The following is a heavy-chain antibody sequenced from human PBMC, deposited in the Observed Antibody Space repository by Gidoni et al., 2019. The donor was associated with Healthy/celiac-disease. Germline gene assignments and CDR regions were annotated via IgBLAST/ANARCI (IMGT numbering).Heavy chain of an antibody. CDR3: AKDITRESNYYYGMDV. CDR1: GFTFSSYG. J-gene: IGHJ6*02. D-gene: IGHD3-3*01. V-gene: IGHV3-30*18. Sequence: QVQLVESGGGVVQPGRYLRLSRAASGFTFSSYGMHWVRKDPGKGLEWVAVITYDGSNKYYAKAVKGLFTISRDNSKNTLYLQMNSLRAEDTAVYYCAKDITRESNYYYGMDVWGQGTTVTVSS. CDR2: ITYDGSNK.